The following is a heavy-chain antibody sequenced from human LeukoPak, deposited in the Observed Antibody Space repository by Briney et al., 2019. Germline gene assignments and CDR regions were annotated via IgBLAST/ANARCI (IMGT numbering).Heavy chain of an antibody. J-gene: IGHJ4*02. CDR3: ARYVLSVAGTSL. Sequence: SETLSLTCTVSGGSISTSSYYWGWIRQPPGKGLEWIGSIYYSGSTYYNPSLKSRVTISVDTSKNQFSLKLSSVTAADTAVYYCARYVLSVAGTSLWGQGTLVTVSS. D-gene: IGHD6-19*01. V-gene: IGHV4-39*01. CDR2: IYYSGST. CDR1: GGSISTSSYY.